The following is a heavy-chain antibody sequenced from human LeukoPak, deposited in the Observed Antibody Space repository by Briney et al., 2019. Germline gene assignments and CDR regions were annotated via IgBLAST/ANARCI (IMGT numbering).Heavy chain of an antibody. Sequence: ASVKVSCKASGYTFTGYYMHWVRQAPRQGLEWMGWINPNSGGTNYAQKFQGRVTMTRDTSISTAYMELSRLRSDDTAVYYCARDPLCGGDCYATGWGQGTQVTVSS. CDR1: GYTFTGYY. V-gene: IGHV1-2*02. CDR3: ARDPLCGGDCYATG. D-gene: IGHD2-21*02. CDR2: INPNSGGT. J-gene: IGHJ4*02.